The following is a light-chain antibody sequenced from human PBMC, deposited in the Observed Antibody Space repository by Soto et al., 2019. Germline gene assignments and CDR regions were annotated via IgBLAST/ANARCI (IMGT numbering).Light chain of an antibody. J-gene: IGLJ2*01. Sequence: NFMLTQPHSVSESPGKTVTISCTRSGGSIASNYVQWYQQRPGSAPSILIFDDDQRRSGVPDRFSGSIDTSSNSASLTISGLKTEDEADYYCQSYYSSQVVFGGGTKVTVL. CDR1: GGSIASNY. CDR2: DDD. V-gene: IGLV6-57*04. CDR3: QSYYSSQVV.